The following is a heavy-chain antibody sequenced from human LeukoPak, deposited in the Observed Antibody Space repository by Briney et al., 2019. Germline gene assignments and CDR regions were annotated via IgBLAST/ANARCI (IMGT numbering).Heavy chain of an antibody. D-gene: IGHD6-13*01. CDR2: IVGSSST. Sequence: GGSLRLSCAASGFTFSNFAMTWVRQAPGKGLEWVSSIVGSSSTYYADSLKGRFTISRDNAKNSLYLQMSSLRAEDTAVYYCARIGAGSSRDYWGQGTLVTVSS. CDR1: GFTFSNFA. V-gene: IGHV3-21*01. J-gene: IGHJ4*02. CDR3: ARIGAGSSRDY.